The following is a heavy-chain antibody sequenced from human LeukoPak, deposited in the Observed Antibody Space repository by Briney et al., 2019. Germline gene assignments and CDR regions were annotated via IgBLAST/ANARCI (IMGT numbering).Heavy chain of an antibody. J-gene: IGHJ4*02. CDR3: ASTDDYDSSGYHLRY. CDR2: INADNGDT. D-gene: IGHD3-22*01. CDR1: GYIFTNCA. Sequence: ASVKVSCKASGYIFTNCAMHWVRQAPGQRLEWMGWINADNGDTKYSQKFQGRVTITRNTSANTAYMELSSLGSEDTAVYYCASTDDYDSSGYHLRYWGQGTLVTVSS. V-gene: IGHV1-3*01.